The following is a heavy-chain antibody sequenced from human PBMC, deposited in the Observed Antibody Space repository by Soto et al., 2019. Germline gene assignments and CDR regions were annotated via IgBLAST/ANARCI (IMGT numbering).Heavy chain of an antibody. CDR3: ARQGGYYYDRSGPVTSDY. CDR2: IYPGDSDT. D-gene: IGHD3-22*01. J-gene: IGHJ4*02. CDR1: GYSFTSYW. V-gene: IGHV5-51*01. Sequence: PGESLKISCKGSGYSFTSYWIGWVRQMPGKGLEWMGIIYPGDSDTRYSPSFQGQVTISADKSISTAYLQWSSLKASDTAMYYCARQGGYYYDRSGPVTSDYWGQGTLVTVSS.